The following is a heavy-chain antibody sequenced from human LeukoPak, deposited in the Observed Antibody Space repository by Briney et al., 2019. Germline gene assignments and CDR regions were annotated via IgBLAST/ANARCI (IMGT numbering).Heavy chain of an antibody. V-gene: IGHV3-21*01. D-gene: IGHD2-21*01. CDR2: ITGSSTYV. CDR1: GVSFSTSV. J-gene: IGHJ4*02. CDR3: ARDGEGYFDN. Sequence: GGSLRLSCAASGVSFSTSVMNGVRQAPGKGLEWVSSITGSSTYVFYADSVKGRFTISRDNAKRSLYLQMNSLRAEDTAVYYCARDGEGYFDNWGQGTLVTVSS.